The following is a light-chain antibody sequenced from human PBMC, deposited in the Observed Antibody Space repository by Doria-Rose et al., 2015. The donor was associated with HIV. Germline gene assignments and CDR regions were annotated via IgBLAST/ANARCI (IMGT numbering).Light chain of an antibody. J-gene: IGKJ5*01. Sequence: TQSPGNPYLSPGETATLSCRDSQRVKSSYLAWYQQKPGQATRLLIYDASTRATGIPDRFSGSGSGTDFTLTISRLEPEDVAVYYCQQYGTSRGTFGQGTRLEIK. CDR2: DAS. CDR1: QRVKSSY. V-gene: IGKV3-20*01. CDR3: QQYGTSRGT.